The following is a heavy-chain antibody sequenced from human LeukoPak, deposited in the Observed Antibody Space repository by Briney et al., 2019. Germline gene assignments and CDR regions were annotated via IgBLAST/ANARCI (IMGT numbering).Heavy chain of an antibody. Sequence: SQTLSLTCTVSGGSISSGSYYWGWIRQPPGKGLEWIGSIYHSGSTYYNPSLKSRVTISVDTSKNQFSLKLSSVTAADTAVYYCASALTTVTQFDYWGQGTLVTVSS. J-gene: IGHJ4*02. CDR1: GGSISSGSYY. V-gene: IGHV4-39*07. D-gene: IGHD4-17*01. CDR2: IYHSGST. CDR3: ASALTTVTQFDY.